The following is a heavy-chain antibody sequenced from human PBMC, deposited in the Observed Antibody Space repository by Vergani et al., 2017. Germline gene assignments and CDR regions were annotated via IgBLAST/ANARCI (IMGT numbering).Heavy chain of an antibody. CDR2: INHSGST. CDR3: ARGRFSYRYYYYMDV. J-gene: IGHJ6*03. D-gene: IGHD3-16*02. CDR1: GGSFSGYY. V-gene: IGHV4-34*01. Sequence: QVRLQESGPGLVKPSETLSLTCAVYGGSFSGYYWSWIRQPPGKGLEWIGEINHSGSTNYNPSLKSRVTISVDTSKNQFSLKLSSVTAADTAVYYCARGRFSYRYYYYMDVWGKGTTVTVSS.